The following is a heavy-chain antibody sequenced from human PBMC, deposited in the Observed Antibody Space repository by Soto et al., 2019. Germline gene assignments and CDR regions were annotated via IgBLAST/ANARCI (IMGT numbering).Heavy chain of an antibody. V-gene: IGHV1-69*01. CDR2: IIPIFGTA. J-gene: IGHJ6*02. D-gene: IGHD6-13*01. CDR3: ARDWAAAGTSAYYYYYGMDV. CDR1: GGTFSSYA. Sequence: QVQLVQSGAEVKKPGSSVKVSCKASGGTFSSYAISWVRQAPGQGLEWMGGIIPIFGTANYAQKFQGRVRITADDSTSTAYMELSSLRSKDAAVYYCARDWAAAGTSAYYYYYGMDVWGQGTTVTVSS.